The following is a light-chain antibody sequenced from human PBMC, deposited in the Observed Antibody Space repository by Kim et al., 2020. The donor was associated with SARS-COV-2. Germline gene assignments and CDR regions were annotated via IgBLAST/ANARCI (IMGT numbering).Light chain of an antibody. J-gene: IGLJ2*01. CDR1: SSDVCGYNY. V-gene: IGLV2-14*03. Sequence: PGQSVTISCTGTSSDVCGYNYVSWYQQHPGKAPKLMIYDVSNRPSGVSNRFSGSKSGNTASLTISGLQAEDEADYYCSSYTSSSLVFGGGTQLTVL. CDR2: DVS. CDR3: SSYTSSSLV.